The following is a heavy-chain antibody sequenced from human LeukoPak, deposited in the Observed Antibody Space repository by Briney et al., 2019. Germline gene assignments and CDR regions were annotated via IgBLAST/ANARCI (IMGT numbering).Heavy chain of an antibody. V-gene: IGHV3-30*02. J-gene: IGHJ4*02. D-gene: IGHD2-8*01. CDR1: GFSFSTSG. Sequence: GVSLRLSCAASGFSFSTSGMHWVRQAPGQGLEWVAFIRHDAIAEHYADSVKGRFTISRDTPKNTIYLQMNSLRTEDTAIYYCAKDKGTNSFDYWGQGTLVTVSS. CDR2: IRHDAIAE. CDR3: AKDKGTNSFDY.